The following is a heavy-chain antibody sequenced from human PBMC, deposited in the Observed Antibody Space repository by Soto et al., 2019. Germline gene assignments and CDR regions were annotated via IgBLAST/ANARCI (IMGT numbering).Heavy chain of an antibody. CDR2: IYYVGTT. Sequence: SETLSLTCTVSGGSVNGFYWSWIRQPPGKGLEWLGYIYYVGTTNYNPSLQSRLTISLDTSTNQFSLMLNSVSAADTAMYWCCVFGVVTRNNFDYWGQGTLVTVSS. J-gene: IGHJ4*02. D-gene: IGHD3-3*01. CDR1: GGSVNGFY. V-gene: IGHV4-59*08. CDR3: CVFGVVTRNNFDY.